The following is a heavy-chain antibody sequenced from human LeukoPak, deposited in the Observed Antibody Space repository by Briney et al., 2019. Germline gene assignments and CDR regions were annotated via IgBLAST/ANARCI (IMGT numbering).Heavy chain of an antibody. V-gene: IGHV3-74*01. CDR2: IKSDGSVT. CDR3: ARDHDAVGTTIDH. Sequence: GGSLRLPCAASGFTFSSYWMHWVRQAPGEGLVWVSRIKSDGSVTWYADSVKGRFTISRDNAKNMLYLQINSLRDEDTAVYFCARDHDAVGTTIDHWGQGTLVTVSS. J-gene: IGHJ4*02. CDR1: GFTFSSYW. D-gene: IGHD1-14*01.